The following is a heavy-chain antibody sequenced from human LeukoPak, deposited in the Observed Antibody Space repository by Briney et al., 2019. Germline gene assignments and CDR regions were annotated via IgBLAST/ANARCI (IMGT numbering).Heavy chain of an antibody. CDR1: GGSISSSSYY. V-gene: IGHV4-39*07. J-gene: IGHJ3*02. CDR3: ARMEATMIRDAFDI. CDR2: IYYSGNT. D-gene: IGHD3-22*01. Sequence: SETLSLTCTVSGGSISSSSYYWGWIRQPPGKGLEWIGTIYYSGNTYYNPSLKSRVTISVDTSKNQFSLKLSSVTAADTAVYYCARMEATMIRDAFDIWGQGTMVTVSS.